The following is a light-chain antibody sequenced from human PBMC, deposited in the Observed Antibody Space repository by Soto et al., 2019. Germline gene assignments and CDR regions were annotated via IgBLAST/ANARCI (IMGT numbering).Light chain of an antibody. V-gene: IGLV2-11*01. CDR2: DVS. CDR3: SSYAGSNTWV. Sequence: QSALTQPRSVSGSPGQSVAISCTGTSSDVGGYNYVSWYQQYPGKAPQLMIYDVSKRPSGVPDRFSGSKSGNTASLTISGLQAEDEADYYCSSYAGSNTWVFGGGTQLTVL. CDR1: SSDVGGYNY. J-gene: IGLJ3*02.